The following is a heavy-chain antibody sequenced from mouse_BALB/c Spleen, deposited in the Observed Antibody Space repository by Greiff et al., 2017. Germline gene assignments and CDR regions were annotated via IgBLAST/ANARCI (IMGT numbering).Heavy chain of an antibody. CDR3: ARRGSSLYYAMDY. Sequence: VQLQQPGAELVKPGASVKLSCKASGYTFTSYWIEWVKQRPGHGLEWIGEILPGSGSTNYNEKFKGKATFTADTSSNTAYMQLSSLTSEDSAVYYCARRGSSLYYAMDYWGQGTSVTVSS. D-gene: IGHD1-1*01. V-gene: IGHV1-9*01. CDR1: GYTFTSYW. CDR2: ILPGSGST. J-gene: IGHJ4*01.